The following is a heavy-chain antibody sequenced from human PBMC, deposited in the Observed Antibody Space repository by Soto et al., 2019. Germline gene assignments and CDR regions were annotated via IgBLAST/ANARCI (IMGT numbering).Heavy chain of an antibody. CDR1: GFTFSNAW. J-gene: IGHJ4*02. CDR3: TTDPCITMVRGVPY. V-gene: IGHV3-15*07. D-gene: IGHD3-10*01. Sequence: GGSLRLSCAASGFTFSNAWMNWVRQAPGKGLEWVGRIKSKTDGGTTDYAAPVKGRFTISRDDSKNTLYLQMNSLKTEDTAVYYCTTDPCITMVRGVPYWGQGTLVTVSS. CDR2: IKSKTDGGTT.